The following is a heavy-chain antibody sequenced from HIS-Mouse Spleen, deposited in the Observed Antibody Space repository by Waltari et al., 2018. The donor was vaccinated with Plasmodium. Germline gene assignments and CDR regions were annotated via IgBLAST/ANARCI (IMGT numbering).Heavy chain of an antibody. Sequence: EVQLVESGGGLVPPGGSLRPSCAASGFTLSSYWMIWVRKATGKGLEGVANIKQDGSEKYYVDAVKGRFTISRDNAKNSLYLQMNSLRAEDTAVYYCASSWYWYFDLWGRGTLVTVSS. D-gene: IGHD6-13*01. CDR2: IKQDGSEK. CDR3: ASSWYWYFDL. V-gene: IGHV3-7*01. J-gene: IGHJ2*01. CDR1: GFTLSSYW.